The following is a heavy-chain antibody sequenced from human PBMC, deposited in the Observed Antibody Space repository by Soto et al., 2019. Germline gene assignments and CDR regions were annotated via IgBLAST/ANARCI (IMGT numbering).Heavy chain of an antibody. Sequence: KPSETLSLTCTVSGGSISSHYWSWIRQAAGKGLEWIGRMYISGSTNYNPSLKSRVTMSVDTSKNQFSLKLSSVTAADTAVYYCASLGVEYSSSPYGMDVWGLGTTVTVSS. CDR1: GGSISSHY. D-gene: IGHD6-6*01. CDR3: ASLGVEYSSSPYGMDV. CDR2: MYISGST. J-gene: IGHJ6*02. V-gene: IGHV4-4*07.